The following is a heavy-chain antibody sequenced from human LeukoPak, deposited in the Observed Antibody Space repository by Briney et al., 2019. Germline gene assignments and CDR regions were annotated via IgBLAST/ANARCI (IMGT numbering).Heavy chain of an antibody. D-gene: IGHD3-10*01. J-gene: IGHJ4*02. CDR2: IIPIFGTA. CDR3: ARGTYGSGNL. CDR1: GGTFSSYA. V-gene: IGHV1-69*01. Sequence: GASAKVSCKAPGGTFSSYAISWVRQAPGQGLEWMGGIIPIFGTANYAQKFQGRVTITADESTSTAYMELSSLRSDDTAVYYCARGTYGSGNLWGQGTLVTVSS.